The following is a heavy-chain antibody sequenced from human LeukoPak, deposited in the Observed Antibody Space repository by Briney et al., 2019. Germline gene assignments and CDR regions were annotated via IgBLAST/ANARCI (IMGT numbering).Heavy chain of an antibody. V-gene: IGHV3-11*04. J-gene: IGHJ4*02. CDR3: ARYCGGDCYRNDY. CDR2: ISSSGSTI. CDR1: GFTFSDYY. D-gene: IGHD2-21*02. Sequence: SGGSLRLSCAASGFTFSDYYMSWIRQAPGKGLEWVSYISSSGSTIYYADSVKGRFTISRDNAKNSLYPQMNSLRAEDTAVYYCARYCGGDCYRNDYWGQGTLVTVSS.